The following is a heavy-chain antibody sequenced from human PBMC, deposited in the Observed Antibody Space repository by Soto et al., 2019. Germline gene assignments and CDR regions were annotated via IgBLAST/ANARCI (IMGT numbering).Heavy chain of an antibody. D-gene: IGHD6-19*01. CDR1: GYTFTSYG. V-gene: IGHV1-18*01. Sequence: ASVKVSCKASGYTFTSYGISWVRQAPGQGLEWMGWISAYNGNTNYAQKLQGRVTMTTDTSTSTAYMELRSLRSDDTAVYYCARDSSGWSWYYSGMDVWGQGTTVTVSS. J-gene: IGHJ6*02. CDR2: ISAYNGNT. CDR3: ARDSSGWSWYYSGMDV.